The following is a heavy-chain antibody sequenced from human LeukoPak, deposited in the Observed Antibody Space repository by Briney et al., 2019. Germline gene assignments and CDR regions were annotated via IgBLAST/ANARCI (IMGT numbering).Heavy chain of an antibody. D-gene: IGHD6-19*01. J-gene: IGHJ4*02. CDR3: ARGETAVAGTGSFGY. Sequence: ASVEVSCKASGYTFTSYGISWVRQAPGQGLEWMGWISAYNGNTNYAQKLQGRVTMTTDTSTSTAYMELRSLRSDDTAVYYCARGETAVAGTGSFGYWGQGTLVTVSS. CDR2: ISAYNGNT. CDR1: GYTFTSYG. V-gene: IGHV1-18*04.